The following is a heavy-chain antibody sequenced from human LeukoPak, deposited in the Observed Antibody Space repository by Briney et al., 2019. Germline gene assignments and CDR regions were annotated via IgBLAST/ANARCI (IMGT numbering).Heavy chain of an antibody. V-gene: IGHV3-21*01. CDR1: GFIFSHYS. CDR3: ARDLGDIVLEPPAVYFDL. D-gene: IGHD2-8*02. Sequence: GGSLRLSCAASGFIFSHYSMNWVRQAPGKGLEWVSSISSRSSYIFYADSMKGRFTISRDNAESSLYLQMNSLRADDTAVYYCARDLGDIVLEPPAVYFDLWGRGTLVTVSS. J-gene: IGHJ2*01. CDR2: ISSRSSYI.